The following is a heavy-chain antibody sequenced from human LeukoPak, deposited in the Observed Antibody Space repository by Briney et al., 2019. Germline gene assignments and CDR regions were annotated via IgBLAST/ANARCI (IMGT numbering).Heavy chain of an antibody. CDR2: IRNKANRYTT. V-gene: IGHV3-72*01. CDR1: GFTFSDHH. J-gene: IGHJ4*02. CDR3: ATSYDMGWLIGY. Sequence: GGSLRLSCAASGFTFSDHHMDWVRQAPGEGLEWVARIRNKANRYTTEYAASVKGRFTISRDNGKSSLYLQMNSLRAEDTALYYCATSYDMGWLIGYWGQGTLVTVSS. D-gene: IGHD3/OR15-3a*01.